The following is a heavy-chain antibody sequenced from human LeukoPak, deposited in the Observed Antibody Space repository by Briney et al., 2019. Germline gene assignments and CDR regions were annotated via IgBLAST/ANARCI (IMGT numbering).Heavy chain of an antibody. Sequence: PGGSLRLSCAASGFTFSSYSMNWVRQAPGKGLEWVSYISSSSSYIYYADSVKGRFTISRDNAKNSLYLQMNSLRAEDTAVYYCAREGGNGWYSGWFDPWGQGILVTVSS. J-gene: IGHJ5*02. V-gene: IGHV3-21*01. CDR2: ISSSSSYI. CDR3: AREGGNGWYSGWFDP. D-gene: IGHD6-19*01. CDR1: GFTFSSYS.